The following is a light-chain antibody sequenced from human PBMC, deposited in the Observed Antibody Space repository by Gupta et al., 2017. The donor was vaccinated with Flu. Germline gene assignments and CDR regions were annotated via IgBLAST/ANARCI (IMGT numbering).Light chain of an antibody. Sequence: EIVFTQSPGTLSLSPGERATLSCRASPSVRSNYLGWYQQKPGQAPRLLMYDASTRATGTPDRFSGSGTGTEFSLTISRLEPEDFAVYYCQQEGSSPRTFGQGTKVEIK. CDR2: DAS. J-gene: IGKJ1*01. V-gene: IGKV3-20*01. CDR1: PSVRSNY. CDR3: QQEGSSPRT.